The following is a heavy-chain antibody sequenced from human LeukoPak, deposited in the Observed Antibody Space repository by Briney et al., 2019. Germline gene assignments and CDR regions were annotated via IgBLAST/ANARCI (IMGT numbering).Heavy chain of an antibody. V-gene: IGHV4-39*01. CDR3: ARHVCHGHGDKRGFEY. CDR1: GDSINSGSYC. CDR2: IYNSGST. Sequence: SETLSLTCTVSGDSINSGSYCWGWIRQPPGKGLEWIASIYNSGSTYYNPSLKSRVTISVDTSKNHFSLMLNSLSAADTAVYYCARHVCHGHGDKRGFEYWGQGTLVTVSS. D-gene: IGHD4/OR15-4a*01. J-gene: IGHJ4*02.